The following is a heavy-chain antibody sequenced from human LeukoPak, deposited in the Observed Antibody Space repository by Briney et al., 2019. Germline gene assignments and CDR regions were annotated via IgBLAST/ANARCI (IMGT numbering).Heavy chain of an antibody. CDR1: GGSISSSSYY. D-gene: IGHD2-15*01. CDR3: AKRVVVGSTPPKGWFDP. J-gene: IGHJ5*02. CDR2: IYYSGST. Sequence: SETLSLTCTVSGGSISSSSYYWGWIRQPPGKGLEWIGSIYYSGSTYYNPSLKSRVTISVDTSKNQISLKLSSVTAADTAVYYCAKRVVVGSTPPKGWFDPWGQGTLVTVSS. V-gene: IGHV4-39*01.